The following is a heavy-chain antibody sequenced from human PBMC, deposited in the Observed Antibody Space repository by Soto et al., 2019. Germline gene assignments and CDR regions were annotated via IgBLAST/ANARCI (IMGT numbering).Heavy chain of an antibody. CDR1: GGTFSSQA. CDR3: AKSDDRSYSSMLNY. CDR2: IIPIFGTA. V-gene: IGHV1-69*05. J-gene: IGHJ4*02. Sequence: SVKVSFKASGGTFSSQAIVWVRHAPGQGLEWMGGIIPIFGTANYAQKFQGRVTMTRDTSTSTVYMELSSLRSEDTAVYYCAKSDDRSYSSMLNYWGQGTLVTVSS. D-gene: IGHD6-13*01.